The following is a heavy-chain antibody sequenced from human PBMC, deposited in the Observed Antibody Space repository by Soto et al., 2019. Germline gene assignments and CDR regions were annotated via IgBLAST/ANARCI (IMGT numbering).Heavy chain of an antibody. Sequence: GGSLRLSCAASGFTFKNYTMNWVRQAPGQGLEWVAVVSYDGTITYYTDSVKGRFTVSRDDSKKTVFLQMNSLRGEDTAVYYCAREGFLLSWTFDFWGQRALVTVSS. CDR2: VSYDGTIT. J-gene: IGHJ4*02. V-gene: IGHV3-30-3*01. D-gene: IGHD1-26*01. CDR3: AREGFLLSWTFDF. CDR1: GFTFKNYT.